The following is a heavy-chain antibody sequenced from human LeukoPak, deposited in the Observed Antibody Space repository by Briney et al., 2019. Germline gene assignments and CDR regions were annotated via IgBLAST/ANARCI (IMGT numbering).Heavy chain of an antibody. V-gene: IGHV4-4*02. CDR1: GGSISSSNW. Sequence: SGTLSLTCAVSGGSISSSNWWSWVRQPPGKGLEWIGEIYHSGSTNYNPSLKSRVTISVDKSKNQFSLKLSSVTAADTAVYYCARENTLGSGDYGTAGYFDLWGRGTLVTVSS. D-gene: IGHD4-17*01. CDR3: ARENTLGSGDYGTAGYFDL. J-gene: IGHJ2*01. CDR2: IYHSGST.